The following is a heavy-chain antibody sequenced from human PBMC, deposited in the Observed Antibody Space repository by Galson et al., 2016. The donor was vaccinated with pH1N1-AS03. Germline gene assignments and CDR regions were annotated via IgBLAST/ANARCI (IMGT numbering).Heavy chain of an antibody. CDR3: ATSPSVGA. CDR2: INSDGSTT. CDR1: GFTLSSYG. J-gene: IGHJ5*02. V-gene: IGHV3-74*01. D-gene: IGHD3-16*01. Sequence: SLRLSCAASGFTLSSYGLTWVRQAPGKGLVWVARINSDGSTTSYADSVKGRFTISRDNSNNTLYLQMHRLRADDTAVYYCATSPSVGAWGQGTPVTVSS.